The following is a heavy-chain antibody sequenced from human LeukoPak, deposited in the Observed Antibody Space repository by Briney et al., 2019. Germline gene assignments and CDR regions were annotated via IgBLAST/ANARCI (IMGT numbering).Heavy chain of an antibody. D-gene: IGHD3-10*01. CDR2: IYHSGST. V-gene: IGHV4-30-2*01. Sequence: PSETLSLTCAVSGGSISSGGYSWSWIRQPPGKGLEWIGYIYHSGSTYYNPSLKSRVTISVDTSKNQFSLKLSSVTAADTAVYYCARVVSGRGRETDYWGQGTLVTVSS. J-gene: IGHJ4*02. CDR3: ARVVSGRGRETDY. CDR1: GGSISSGGYS.